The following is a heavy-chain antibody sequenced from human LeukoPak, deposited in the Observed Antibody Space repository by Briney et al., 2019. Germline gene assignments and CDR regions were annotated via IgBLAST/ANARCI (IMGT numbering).Heavy chain of an antibody. V-gene: IGHV4-34*01. Sequence: SETLSLTCAVYGGSFSGYYWSWIRQPPGKGLEWIGEINHSGSTNYNPSLKSRVTMSVDTSKNQFSLKLSSVTAADTAVYYCASGSYYYFDYWGQGTLVTVSS. CDR3: ASGSYYYFDY. J-gene: IGHJ4*02. CDR1: GGSFSGYY. D-gene: IGHD1-26*01. CDR2: INHSGST.